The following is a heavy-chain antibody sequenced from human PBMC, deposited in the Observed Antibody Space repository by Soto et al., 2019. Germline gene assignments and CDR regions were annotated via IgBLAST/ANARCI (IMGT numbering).Heavy chain of an antibody. D-gene: IGHD2-21*02. V-gene: IGHV1-3*05. J-gene: IGHJ4*02. CDR3: ARSIVVATALDY. CDR1: GYTFTRYA. CDR2: INAGNGNT. Sequence: QVQLVQSGAEEKKTGASVKVSCKASGYTFTRYAMHWVRQAPGQRLEWMGWINAGNGNTKYSRKFQGRDTITRDKSASTAYMELSSLRSEDTAVYYCARSIVVATALDYWGQGTLVTVSS.